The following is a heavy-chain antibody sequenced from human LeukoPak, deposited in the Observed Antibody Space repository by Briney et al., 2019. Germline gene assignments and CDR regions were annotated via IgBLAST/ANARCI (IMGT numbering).Heavy chain of an antibody. CDR3: ARAPSGFTYGPGDH. D-gene: IGHD5-18*01. Sequence: ASVKVSCKASGYSFTSYGITWVRQAPGQGLEWMGWISTYDGNANYAQKLQGRVTMTTDTSTITAYMELRSLRSDDTAVYYCARAPSGFTYGPGDHWGQGTLVTVSS. CDR1: GYSFTSYG. J-gene: IGHJ4*02. V-gene: IGHV1-18*01. CDR2: ISTYDGNA.